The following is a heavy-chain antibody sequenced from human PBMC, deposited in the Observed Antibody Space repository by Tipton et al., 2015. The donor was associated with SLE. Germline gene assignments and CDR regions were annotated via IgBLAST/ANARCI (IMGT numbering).Heavy chain of an antibody. CDR3: TRSRYYDSPFDP. V-gene: IGHV4-30-2*01. CDR1: GGSIISGGYS. CDR2: VYHSGTS. D-gene: IGHD3-3*01. Sequence: TLSLTCAVSGGSIISGGYSWSWVRQPPGKGLEWIGYVYHSGTSYYNPSLKSRVTISLDTSKNQFSLKLSSVTAADTAVYFCTRSRYYDSPFDPWGQGILVTVSS. J-gene: IGHJ5*02.